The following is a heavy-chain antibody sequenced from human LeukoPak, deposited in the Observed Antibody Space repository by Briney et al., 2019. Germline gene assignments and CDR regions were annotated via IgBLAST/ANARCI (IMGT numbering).Heavy chain of an antibody. V-gene: IGHV4-31*03. CDR1: GGSISSGGYY. D-gene: IGHD3-22*01. Sequence: SETLSLTCTVSGGSISSGGYYWSWIRQHPGKGLEWIGYIYYSGSTYYNPSLKSRVTISVDTSKNQFSLKLSSVTAADTAVYYCARARNYYDSSGHPGYFQHWGQGTLVTVSS. CDR2: IYYSGST. CDR3: ARARNYYDSSGHPGYFQH. J-gene: IGHJ1*01.